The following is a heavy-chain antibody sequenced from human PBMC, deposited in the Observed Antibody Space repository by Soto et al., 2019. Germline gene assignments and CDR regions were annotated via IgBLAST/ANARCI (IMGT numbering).Heavy chain of an antibody. CDR3: ARFPTYDFWSGPPIYYYMDV. Sequence: KQSQTLSLTCAISGDSVSSNSAAWNWIRQSPSRGLEWLGRTYYRSKWYNDYAVSVKSRITINPDTSKNQFSLQLNSVTPEDTAVYYCARFPTYDFWSGPPIYYYMDVWGKGTTVTVSS. CDR2: TYYRSKWYN. V-gene: IGHV6-1*01. J-gene: IGHJ6*03. D-gene: IGHD3-3*01. CDR1: GDSVSSNSAA.